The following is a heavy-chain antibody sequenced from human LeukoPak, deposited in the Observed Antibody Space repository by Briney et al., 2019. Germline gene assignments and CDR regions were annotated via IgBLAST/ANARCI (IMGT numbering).Heavy chain of an antibody. CDR3: AKGSSRGYCSSTSCEYYFDY. CDR2: IRYDGSNK. V-gene: IGHV3-30*02. CDR1: GFTFSSYG. J-gene: IGHJ4*02. Sequence: GGSLRLSCAASGFTFSSYGMHWVRQAPGKGLEWVAFIRYDGSNKYYADSVKGRFTISRDNSKNTLYLQMNSLRAEDTAVYYCAKGSSRGYCSSTSCEYYFDYWGQGTLVTVSS. D-gene: IGHD2-2*01.